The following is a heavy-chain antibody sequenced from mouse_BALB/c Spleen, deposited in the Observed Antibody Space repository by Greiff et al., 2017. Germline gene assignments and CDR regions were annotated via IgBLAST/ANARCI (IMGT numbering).Heavy chain of an antibody. V-gene: IGHV1-15*01. CDR3: TGGFFAY. Sequence: QVQLKQSGAELVRPGASVTLSCKASGYTFTDYEMHWVKQTPVHGLEWIGAIDPETGGTAYNQKFKGKATLTADKSSSTAYMELRSLTSEDSAVYYCTGGFFAYWGQGTLVTVSA. J-gene: IGHJ3*01. CDR2: IDPETGGT. CDR1: GYTFTDYE.